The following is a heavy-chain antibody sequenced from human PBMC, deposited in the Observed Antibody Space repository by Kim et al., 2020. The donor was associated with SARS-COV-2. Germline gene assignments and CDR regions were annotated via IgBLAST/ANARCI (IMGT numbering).Heavy chain of an antibody. D-gene: IGHD3-22*01. Sequence: ASVKVSCKASGYTFTSYYMHWVRQAPGQGLEWMGMINPSDGSTTYAQKFQGRVTMTRDTSTTTVYMELSSLRSEDAAVYYCARARDTSGYKRAFDIWGQGTMVTVS. J-gene: IGHJ3*02. V-gene: IGHV1-46*01. CDR1: GYTFTSYY. CDR3: ARARDTSGYKRAFDI. CDR2: INPSDGST.